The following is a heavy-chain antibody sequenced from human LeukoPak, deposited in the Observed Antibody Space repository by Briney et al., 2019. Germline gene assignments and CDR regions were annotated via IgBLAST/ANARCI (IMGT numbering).Heavy chain of an antibody. D-gene: IGHD6-13*01. J-gene: IGHJ6*03. CDR2: MNPNSGNT. CDR3: ARRYSSSWYEVMHLSGSYYYYMDV. CDR1: GYTFTSYY. Sequence: ASVKVSCKASGYTFTSYYMHWVRQAPGQGLEWMGWMNPNSGNTGYAQKFQGRVTMTRNTSISTAYMELSSLRSEDTAVYYCARRYSSSWYEVMHLSGSYYYYMDVWGKGTTVTISS. V-gene: IGHV1-8*02.